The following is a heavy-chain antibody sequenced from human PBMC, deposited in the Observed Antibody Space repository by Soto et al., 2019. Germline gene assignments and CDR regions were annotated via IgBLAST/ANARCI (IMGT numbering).Heavy chain of an antibody. CDR3: XXXXGELSFPRAFDI. Sequence: EVQLVESGGGLVQPGGSLKLSCAASGFTVSGSAVHWVRQASGKGLEWVGRIRSKTNSYATAYAASVKGRFTISRDDSKNTAXXQMNSLKTEDTAXXXXXXXXGELSFPRAFDIWGQGTMVTVSS. CDR2: IRSKTNSYAT. J-gene: IGHJ3*02. CDR1: GFTVSGSA. V-gene: IGHV3-73*01. D-gene: IGHD3-16*02.